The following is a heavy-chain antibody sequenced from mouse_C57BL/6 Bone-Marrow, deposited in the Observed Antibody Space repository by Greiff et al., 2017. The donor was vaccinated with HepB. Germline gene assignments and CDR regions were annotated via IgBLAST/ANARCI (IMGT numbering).Heavy chain of an antibody. Sequence: EVQLVESGGGLVKPGGSLKLSCAASGFTFSSYAMSWVRQTPEKRLEWVATISDGGSYTYYPDNVKGRFTISRDNAKNNLYLQMSHLKSEDTAMYYCAREGLIYYYGSSREALFDYWGQGTTLTVSS. CDR1: GFTFSSYA. D-gene: IGHD1-1*01. CDR3: AREGLIYYYGSSREALFDY. CDR2: ISDGGSYT. V-gene: IGHV5-4*01. J-gene: IGHJ2*01.